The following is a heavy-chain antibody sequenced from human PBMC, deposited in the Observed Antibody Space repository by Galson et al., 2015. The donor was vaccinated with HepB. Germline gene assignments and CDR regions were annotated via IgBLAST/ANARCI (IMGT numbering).Heavy chain of an antibody. CDR1: GYTFTSYG. D-gene: IGHD2-2*01. CDR2: ISAYNGNT. J-gene: IGHJ3*02. Sequence: SVKVSCKASGYTFTSYGISWVRQAPGQGLEWMGWISAYNGNTNYAQKLQGRVTMTTDTSTSTAYMELRSLRSDDTAVYYCARDSLGYCSSTSCYQAFDIWGQGTMVTVSS. V-gene: IGHV1-18*01. CDR3: ARDSLGYCSSTSCYQAFDI.